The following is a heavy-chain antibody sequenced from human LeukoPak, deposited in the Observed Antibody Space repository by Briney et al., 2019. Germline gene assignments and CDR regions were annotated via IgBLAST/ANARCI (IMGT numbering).Heavy chain of an antibody. J-gene: IGHJ4*02. V-gene: IGHV3-23*01. D-gene: IGHD2-15*01. CDR3: AKDHRGYCSGGSCYGYD. CDR1: GFTFSSYG. Sequence: PGGSLRLSCAASGFTFSSYGMSWVRQAPGKGLEWVSAISGSGGSTYYADSVKGRFTISRDNSKNTLYLQMNSLRAEDTAVYYCAKDHRGYCSGGSCYGYDWGQGTLVTVSS. CDR2: ISGSGGST.